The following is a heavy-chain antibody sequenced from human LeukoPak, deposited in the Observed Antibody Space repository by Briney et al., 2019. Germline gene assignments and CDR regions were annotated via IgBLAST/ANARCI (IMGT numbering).Heavy chain of an antibody. CDR3: ARQTKWELNPFDY. D-gene: IGHD1-26*01. Sequence: GGSLRLSCAASGFTVSSNYMSWVRQAPGKGLEWVSDIYSGGSTYYADSVKGRFTISRDNSKNTLYLQMNSLRAEDTAVYYCARQTKWELNPFDYWGQGTLVTVSS. CDR2: IYSGGST. J-gene: IGHJ4*02. V-gene: IGHV3-53*01. CDR1: GFTVSSNY.